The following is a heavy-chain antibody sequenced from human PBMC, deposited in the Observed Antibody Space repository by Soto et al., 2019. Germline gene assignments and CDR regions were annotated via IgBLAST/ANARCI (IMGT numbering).Heavy chain of an antibody. CDR1: GYTFTSYG. J-gene: IGHJ6*02. V-gene: IGHV1-18*01. D-gene: IGHD3-10*01. CDR3: AREFEGGVRGVIEDYYYYGMDV. CDR2: ISAYNGNT. Sequence: QVQLVQSGAEVKKPGASVKVSCKASGYTFTSYGISWVRQAPGQGLEWMGWISAYNGNTNYAQKLQGRVTMTTETSTSTGYMEMRSLRFDDTDVYFCAREFEGGVRGVIEDYYYYGMDVWGQGTTVTVSS.